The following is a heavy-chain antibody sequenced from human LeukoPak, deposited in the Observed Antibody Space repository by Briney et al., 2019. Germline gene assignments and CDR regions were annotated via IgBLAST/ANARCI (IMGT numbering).Heavy chain of an antibody. V-gene: IGHV4-39*01. CDR1: GGSISSSSYY. J-gene: IGHJ6*02. D-gene: IGHD6-13*01. Sequence: SETLSLTCTVSGGSISSSSYYWGWIRQPPGKGLEWIGSIYYGGSTYYNPSLKSRVTISVDTSKNQFSLKLSSVTAADTAVYYCARLFGQQLVLGPTSPYYYGMDVWGQGTTVTVSS. CDR2: IYYGGST. CDR3: ARLFGQQLVLGPTSPYYYGMDV.